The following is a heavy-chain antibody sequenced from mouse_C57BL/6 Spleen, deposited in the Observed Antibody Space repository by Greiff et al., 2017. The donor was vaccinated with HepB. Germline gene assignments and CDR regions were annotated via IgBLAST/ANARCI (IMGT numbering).Heavy chain of an antibody. Sequence: LVESGPELVKPGDSVKISCKASGYSFTGYFMNWVMQSHGKSLEWIGRINPYNGDTFYNQKFKGKATLTVDKSSSTAHMELRSLTSEDSAVYYCARGDYSNPYYAMDYWGQGTSVTVSS. V-gene: IGHV1-20*01. D-gene: IGHD2-5*01. CDR3: ARGDYSNPYYAMDY. CDR2: INPYNGDT. CDR1: GYSFTGYF. J-gene: IGHJ4*01.